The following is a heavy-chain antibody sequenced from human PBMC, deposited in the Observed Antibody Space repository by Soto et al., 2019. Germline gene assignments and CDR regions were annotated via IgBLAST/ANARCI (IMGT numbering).Heavy chain of an antibody. CDR2: VNGGGGIT. J-gene: IGHJ6*02. D-gene: IGHD3-3*01. Sequence: SGGSLRLSCAASEFTFSSYSMTWVRQAPGEGLEWVSGVNGGGGITYYADSVKGRFTISRDNSKNTLYLQMNSLRAEDTAVFYCARGHFGVTVDVWGQGTTVTFSS. CDR3: ARGHFGVTVDV. V-gene: IGHV3-23*01. CDR1: EFTFSSYS.